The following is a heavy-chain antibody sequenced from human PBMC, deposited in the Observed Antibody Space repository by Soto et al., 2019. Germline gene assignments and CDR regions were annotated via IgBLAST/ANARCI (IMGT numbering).Heavy chain of an antibody. J-gene: IGHJ4*02. V-gene: IGHV4-38-2*02. CDR2: IYHSGST. D-gene: IGHD5-12*01. CDR3: ARYGYSASARFFDY. Sequence: SETLSLTCTVSGHSISSGFYYWGWIRQPPGKRLEWIGSIYHSGSTYYNPSLKSRVTISVDTSKNQLSLKLSSVTAADTAMYYCARYGYSASARFFDYWGQGSLVTSPQ. CDR1: GHSISSGFYY.